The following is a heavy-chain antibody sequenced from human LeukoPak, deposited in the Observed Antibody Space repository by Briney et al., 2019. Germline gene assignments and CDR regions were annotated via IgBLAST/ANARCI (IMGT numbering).Heavy chain of an antibody. D-gene: IGHD6-6*01. Sequence: GGSLRLSCTASGFMFSNSWMHWVRQAPGKGLVWVARVHGDGGRKDYADSVKGRFTVSRDNAKNTLYLQMNNLRAEDTAMYYCARDQRVTGRPDIDYWGQGTLVIVSS. CDR1: GFMFSNSW. CDR2: VHGDGGRK. J-gene: IGHJ4*02. V-gene: IGHV3-74*01. CDR3: ARDQRVTGRPDIDY.